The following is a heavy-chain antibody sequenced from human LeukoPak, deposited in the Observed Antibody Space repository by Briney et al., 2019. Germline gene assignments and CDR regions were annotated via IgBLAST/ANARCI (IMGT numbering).Heavy chain of an antibody. V-gene: IGHV3-7*01. D-gene: IGHD2-8*01. J-gene: IGHJ6*03. Sequence: GGSLRLSCAASGFTFSSYWMSWVRQAPGKGLEWVANIKQDGSGKYYVDSVKGRFTISRDNAKNSLYLQMNSLRAEDTAVYYCARVDCTNGVCYSRYYYMDVWGKGTTVTVSS. CDR3: ARVDCTNGVCYSRYYYMDV. CDR2: IKQDGSGK. CDR1: GFTFSSYW.